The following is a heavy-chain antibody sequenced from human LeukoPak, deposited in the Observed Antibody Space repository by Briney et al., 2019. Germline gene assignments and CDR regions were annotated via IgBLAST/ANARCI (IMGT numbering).Heavy chain of an antibody. V-gene: IGHV3-66*01. Sequence: PGGSLRLSCGASGFTFSRYSMSWVRQAPGKGLEWVSIIYSGGSTYYADSVKGRFTISRDNSKNTLYLQMNSLRAEDTAVYYCAKTPLAYCGGDCYSTYYFDYWGQGTLVTVSS. D-gene: IGHD2-21*02. CDR1: GFTFSRYS. CDR2: IYSGGST. CDR3: AKTPLAYCGGDCYSTYYFDY. J-gene: IGHJ4*02.